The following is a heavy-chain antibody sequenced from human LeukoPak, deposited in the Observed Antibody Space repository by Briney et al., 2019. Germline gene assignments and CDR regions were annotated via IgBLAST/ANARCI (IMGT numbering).Heavy chain of an antibody. CDR3: ARVVGYDSSGYYHYYYYMDV. D-gene: IGHD3-22*01. J-gene: IGHJ6*03. CDR2: IIPIFGTA. CDR1: GGTFSSYA. V-gene: IGHV1-69*13. Sequence: SVKVSCKASGGTFSSYAISWVRQAPGQGLEWMGGIIPIFGTANYAQKFQGRVTNTADESTSTAYMEPSSLRSEDTAVYYCARVVGYDSSGYYHYYYYMDVWGKGTTVTVSS.